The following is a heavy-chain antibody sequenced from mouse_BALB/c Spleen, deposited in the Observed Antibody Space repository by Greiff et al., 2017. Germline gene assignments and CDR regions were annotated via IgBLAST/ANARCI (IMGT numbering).Heavy chain of an antibody. J-gene: IGHJ1*01. Sequence: QVQLKESGPELVKPGASVKMSCKASGYTFTDYVISWVKQRTGQGLEWIGEIYPGSGSTYYNEKFKGKATLTADKSSNTAYMQLSSLTSEDSAVYYCARNYYGSSYWYFDVWGAGTTVTVSS. CDR2: IYPGSGST. D-gene: IGHD1-1*01. CDR3: ARNYYGSSYWYFDV. V-gene: IGHV1-77*01. CDR1: GYTFTDYV.